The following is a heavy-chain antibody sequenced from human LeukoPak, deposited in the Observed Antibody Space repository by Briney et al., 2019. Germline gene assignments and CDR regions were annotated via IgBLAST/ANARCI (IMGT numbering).Heavy chain of an antibody. CDR2: ISSSNNYI. V-gene: IGHV3-21*01. Sequence: GGSLRLSCAASGFTFSNYNMNRVRQAPGKGLEWVSSISSSNNYIYYADSVKGRFTISRDNAKNSLYLQMNSLRAEDTAVYYCARRSPNYYFDYWGQGTPVTVSS. CDR1: GFTFSNYN. CDR3: ARRSPNYYFDY. J-gene: IGHJ4*02.